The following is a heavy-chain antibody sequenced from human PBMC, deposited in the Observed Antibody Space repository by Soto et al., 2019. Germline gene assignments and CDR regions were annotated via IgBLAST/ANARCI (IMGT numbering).Heavy chain of an antibody. CDR1: GFTFSSYS. Sequence: EVQLVESGGGLVKSGGSLRLSCAASGFTFSSYSMNWVRQAPGKGLEWVSSISSSSSYIYYADSVKGRFTISRDNAKNPLYLQMNSLRAEDTSVYYCASHPRDSSGYWYYFDYWGQGTLVTVSS. CDR2: ISSSSSYI. V-gene: IGHV3-21*01. D-gene: IGHD3-22*01. J-gene: IGHJ4*02. CDR3: ASHPRDSSGYWYYFDY.